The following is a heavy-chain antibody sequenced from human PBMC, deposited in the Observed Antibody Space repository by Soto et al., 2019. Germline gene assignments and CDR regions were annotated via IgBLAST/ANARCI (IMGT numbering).Heavy chain of an antibody. Sequence: SETLSLTCIVSGGAITSYHWSWIRQCPGKAREWIAYTSYTGNTNYNPSLKSRVTISLETSKNQFSLKFTSMTSPDTAVSYCARDMHAGFPHYFDPCRQRPMVTVSS. J-gene: IGHJ5*02. V-gene: IGHV4-59*01. CDR1: GGAITSYH. CDR2: TSYTGNT. D-gene: IGHD1-1*01. CDR3: ARDMHAGFPHYFDP.